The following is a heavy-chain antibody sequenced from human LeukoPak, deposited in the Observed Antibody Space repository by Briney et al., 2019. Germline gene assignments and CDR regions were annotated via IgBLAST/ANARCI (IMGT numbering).Heavy chain of an antibody. CDR2: IYSGGST. J-gene: IGHJ3*02. CDR3: ARGARNWNEPRGSFDI. Sequence: GGSLRLSCAASGFTVSSNYMSWVRQAPGKGLEWVSVIYSGGSTYYADSVKGRFTISRDNSKNTLYLQMNSLRAEDTAVYYCARGARNWNEPRGSFDIWGQGTMVTVSS. V-gene: IGHV3-66*01. D-gene: IGHD1-1*01. CDR1: GFTVSSNY.